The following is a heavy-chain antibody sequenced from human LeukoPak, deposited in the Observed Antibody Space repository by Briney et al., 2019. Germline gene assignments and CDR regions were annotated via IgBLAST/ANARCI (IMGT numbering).Heavy chain of an antibody. Sequence: PSQTLSLTCTVSGGSISSGDYYWSWIRQPPGKGLEWIGYIYYSGSTNYNPSLKSRVTISVDTSKNQFSLKLSSVTAADTAVYYCARHEGIAAALENWFDPWGQGTLVTVSS. V-gene: IGHV4-30-4*01. D-gene: IGHD6-13*01. CDR3: ARHEGIAAALENWFDP. J-gene: IGHJ5*02. CDR1: GGSISSGDYY. CDR2: IYYSGST.